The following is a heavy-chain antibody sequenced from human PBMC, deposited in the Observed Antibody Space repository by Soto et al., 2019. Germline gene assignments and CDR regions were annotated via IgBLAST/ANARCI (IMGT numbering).Heavy chain of an antibody. J-gene: IGHJ6*01. CDR2: IWYDGSKI. CDR3: ARPLEQHQLGFGRDV. D-gene: IGHD6-13*01. CDR1: GFTFSSYG. Sequence: QVQLVQSGGGVVQPGGSLRLSCAASGFTFSSYGMHWVRQAPGKGLEWVAVIWYDGSKIYYADSVKGRFTISRDNSKSTLYLQMNSLRAEDTAVYYCARPLEQHQLGFGRDVWGQGSPVNVSS. V-gene: IGHV3-33*01.